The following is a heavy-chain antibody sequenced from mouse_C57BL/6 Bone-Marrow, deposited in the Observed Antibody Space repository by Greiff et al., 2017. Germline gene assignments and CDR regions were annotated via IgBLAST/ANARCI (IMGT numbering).Heavy chain of an antibody. CDR3: AGPHYGSSYYFDY. V-gene: IGHV5-17*01. Sequence: EVKLVESGGGLVKPGGSLKLSCAASGFTFSDYGMHWVRQAPEKGLEWVAYISSGSSTIYYADTVKGRFTISRDNAKNTLFLQMTSQRSENTAMYYGAGPHYGSSYYFDYWGQGTTLTVSS. J-gene: IGHJ2*01. CDR2: ISSGSSTI. D-gene: IGHD1-1*01. CDR1: GFTFSDYG.